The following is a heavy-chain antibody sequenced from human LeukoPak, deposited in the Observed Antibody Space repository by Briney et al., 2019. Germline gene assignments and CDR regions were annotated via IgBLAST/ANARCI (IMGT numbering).Heavy chain of an antibody. CDR3: ARQYSGYDDAFDI. Sequence: GESLKISCKGLGYSFTAHWIAWVRQMPGKGLEWMGLIYPGDSDTRYSPSFQGQVTISADKSISTAYLQWRSLQASDTAMYYCARQYSGYDDAFDIWGQGTMVTVSS. CDR2: IYPGDSDT. J-gene: IGHJ3*02. V-gene: IGHV5-51*01. D-gene: IGHD5-12*01. CDR1: GYSFTAHW.